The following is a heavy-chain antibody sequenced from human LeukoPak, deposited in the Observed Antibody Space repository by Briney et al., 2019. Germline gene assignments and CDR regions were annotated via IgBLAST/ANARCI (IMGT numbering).Heavy chain of an antibody. D-gene: IGHD6-19*01. Sequence: PSETLSLTCTVSGGSINSYYCSWIRQPPGKGLEWIGFIYYNGSTNYNPSLKSRVTISVDTSKNQFSLKLSSVTAADTAVYYCASRYTSAWNGIDYWGQGTLVTVSS. CDR2: IYYNGST. CDR1: GGSINSYY. CDR3: ASRYTSAWNGIDY. J-gene: IGHJ4*02. V-gene: IGHV4-59*01.